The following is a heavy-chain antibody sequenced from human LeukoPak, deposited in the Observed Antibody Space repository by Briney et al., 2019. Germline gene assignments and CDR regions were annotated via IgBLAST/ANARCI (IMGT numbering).Heavy chain of an antibody. CDR3: ARGTYYYDSSGYLLDY. D-gene: IGHD3-22*01. V-gene: IGHV3-30-3*01. J-gene: IGHJ4*02. CDR2: ISYDGSNK. CDR1: GFTFSSYA. Sequence: GGSLRLSCAASGFTFSSYAMHWVRQAPGKGLEWVAVISYDGSNKYYADSVKGRFIISRDNSKNTLYLQMNSLRAEDTAVYYYARGTYYYDSSGYLLDYWGQGTLVTVSS.